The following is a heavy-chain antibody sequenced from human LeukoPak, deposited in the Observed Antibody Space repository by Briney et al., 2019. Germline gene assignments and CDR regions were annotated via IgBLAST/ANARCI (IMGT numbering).Heavy chain of an antibody. CDR1: GYGFTAYY. V-gene: IGHV1-2*02. J-gene: IGHJ4*02. Sequence: ASVRVSCKASGYGFTAYYIHWVRQAPGQGLEWMGWINPNTGGANYAHKFQGRVTVTRDTSISTAYVDLSRLRSDDTAVYYCARDGQTSLDSWGQGTLVTVSS. D-gene: IGHD2-2*01. CDR2: INPNTGGA. CDR3: ARDGQTSLDS.